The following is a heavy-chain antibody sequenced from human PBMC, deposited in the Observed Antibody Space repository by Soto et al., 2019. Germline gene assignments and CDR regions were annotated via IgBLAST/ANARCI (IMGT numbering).Heavy chain of an antibody. CDR1: GYTFTSYG. V-gene: IGHV1-18*01. J-gene: IGHJ4*02. CDR3: ARWVYYDSSGYYYVLDY. Sequence: QVQLVQSGAEVKKPGASVKVSCKASGYTFTSYGISWVRQAPGQGLEWMGWISAYNGNTNYAQKLQGRVTMTTDTSTSTAYMELRSLISDETAVYYCARWVYYDSSGYYYVLDYWGQGTLVTVS. D-gene: IGHD3-22*01. CDR2: ISAYNGNT.